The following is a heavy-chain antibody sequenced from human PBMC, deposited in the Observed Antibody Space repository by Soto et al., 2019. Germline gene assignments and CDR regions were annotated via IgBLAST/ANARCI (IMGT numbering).Heavy chain of an antibody. Sequence: ASVKVSCKASGYTFTSYYMHWVRHAPGRGLEWMGIINPSGGSTSYAQKFQGRVTMTRDTSTSTVYMELSSLRSEDTAVYYCARDLYRVWCGYCPADWGQGTLVTVSS. CDR2: INPSGGST. CDR3: ARDLYRVWCGYCPAD. J-gene: IGHJ4*02. D-gene: IGHD3-3*01. CDR1: GYTFTSYY. V-gene: IGHV1-46*03.